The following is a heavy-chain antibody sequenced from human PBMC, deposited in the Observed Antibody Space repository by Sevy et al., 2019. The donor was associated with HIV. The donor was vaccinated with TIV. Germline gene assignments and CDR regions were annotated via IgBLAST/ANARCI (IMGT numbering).Heavy chain of an antibody. V-gene: IGHV1-8*01. D-gene: IGHD3-22*01. CDR2: MNPNSGNT. J-gene: IGHJ4*02. CDR3: ARIDSSGNMGNFDY. CDR1: GYTFTTYD. Sequence: ASVKVSCKSSGYTFTTYDINWVRQATGQGLEWMGWMNPNSGNTGYAQKFQGRVTMTSNTSISTADMELSSLRSEDTAVYYCARIDSSGNMGNFDYWGQGTLVTVSS.